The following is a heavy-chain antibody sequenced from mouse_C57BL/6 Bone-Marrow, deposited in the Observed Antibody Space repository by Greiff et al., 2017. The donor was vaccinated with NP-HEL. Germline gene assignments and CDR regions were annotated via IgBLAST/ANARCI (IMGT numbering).Heavy chain of an antibody. V-gene: IGHV14-4*01. D-gene: IGHD1-1*01. CDR3: TTSSDYFDY. Sequence: EVQLQQSGAELVRPGASVKLSCTASGFNIKDDYMHWVKQRPEQGLEWIGWIDPENGDTEYASKFQGKATITADTSSNTAYLQLSSLTSEDTAVYYCTTSSDYFDYWGQGTTLTVSS. J-gene: IGHJ2*01. CDR1: GFNIKDDY. CDR2: IDPENGDT.